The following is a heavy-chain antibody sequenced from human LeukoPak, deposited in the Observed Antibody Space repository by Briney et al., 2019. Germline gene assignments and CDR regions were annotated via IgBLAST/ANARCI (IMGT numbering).Heavy chain of an antibody. D-gene: IGHD1-26*01. V-gene: IGHV1-69*13. J-gene: IGHJ3*02. Sequence: SVKVSCKASGGTFSSYAISWVRQAPGQGLEWMGGIIPIFGTANYAQKFQGRVTITADESTSTAYMELSSLRSEDTAVYYCARGISGSYLSRDAFDIWGQGTMVTVSS. CDR2: IIPIFGTA. CDR1: GGTFSSYA. CDR3: ARGISGSYLSRDAFDI.